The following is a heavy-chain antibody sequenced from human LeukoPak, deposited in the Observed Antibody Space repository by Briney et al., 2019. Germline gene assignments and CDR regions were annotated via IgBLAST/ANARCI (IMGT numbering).Heavy chain of an antibody. CDR1: GGSISSYY. V-gene: IGHV4-59*12. J-gene: IGHJ5*02. CDR3: ARNSIKDYYDSSGSLGWFDP. D-gene: IGHD3-22*01. Sequence: SETLSLTCTVSGGSISSYYWSWIRQPPGKGLEWIGYIYYSGSTNYNPSLKSRVTISVDTSKNQFSLKLTSVTAADTAVYYCARNSIKDYYDSSGSLGWFDPWGQGTLVTVSS. CDR2: IYYSGST.